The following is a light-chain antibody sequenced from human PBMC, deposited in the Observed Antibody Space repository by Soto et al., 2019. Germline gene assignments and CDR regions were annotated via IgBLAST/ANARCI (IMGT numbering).Light chain of an antibody. CDR1: QSINTY. CDR3: QQTDSTPRT. CDR2: AAS. J-gene: IGKJ1*01. V-gene: IGKV1-39*01. Sequence: DIHMTQSPSSLSASVGDRVTITCRASQSINTYLNWYQQRPGKAPTLLIYAASSLHTGVPSRFSGSGSGTDFTLTISSLQPEDFATYFCQQTDSTPRTFGQGTKVEIK.